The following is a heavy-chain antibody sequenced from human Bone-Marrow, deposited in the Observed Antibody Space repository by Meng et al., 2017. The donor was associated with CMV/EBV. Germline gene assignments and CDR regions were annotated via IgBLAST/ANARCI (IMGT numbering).Heavy chain of an antibody. J-gene: IGHJ3*02. CDR2: IYYSGST. CDR1: GGSISSSSYY. D-gene: IGHD2-2*01. V-gene: IGHV4-39*01. Sequence: SETLSLTCTVSGGSISSSSYYWGWIRQPPGKGLEWIGSIYYSGSTYYNPSLKSRVTISVDTSKNQFSLKLSSVTAADTAVYYCARQGRTSQDSFDIWGQGTRVTGSS. CDR3: ARQGRTSQDSFDI.